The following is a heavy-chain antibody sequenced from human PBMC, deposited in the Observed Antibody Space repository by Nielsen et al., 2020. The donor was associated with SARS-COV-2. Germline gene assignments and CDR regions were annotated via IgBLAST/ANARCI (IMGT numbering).Heavy chain of an antibody. Sequence: ASVKVSCKASGFTFTSYYMHWVRQAPGQGLEWMGLINTSGGSTSYAQKFQGRVTMTRDTSTSTVYMELSSLRSEDTAVYSCAKEWEPIVLLYGMDVWGQGTTVTVSS. CDR2: INTSGGST. V-gene: IGHV1-46*01. D-gene: IGHD2-8*01. J-gene: IGHJ6*02. CDR3: AKEWEPIVLLYGMDV. CDR1: GFTFTSYY.